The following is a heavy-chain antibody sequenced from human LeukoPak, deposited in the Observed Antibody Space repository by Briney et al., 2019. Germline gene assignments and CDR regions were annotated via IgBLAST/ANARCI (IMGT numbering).Heavy chain of an antibody. V-gene: IGHV4-59*01. CDR3: ARGGMDV. CDR1: GGSISSYY. J-gene: IGHJ6*02. CDR2: IYYTGST. Sequence: SETLSLTCTVSGGSISSYYWSWLRQPPGKGLEWIGYIYYTGSTNCNPSLKSRVTISIDTSKNHVSLTLNTVTPADTAIYYCARGGMDVWGQGTTVTVSS.